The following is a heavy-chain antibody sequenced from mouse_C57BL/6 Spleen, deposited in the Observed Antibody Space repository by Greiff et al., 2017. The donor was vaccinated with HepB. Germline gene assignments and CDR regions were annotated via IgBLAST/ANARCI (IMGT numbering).Heavy chain of an antibody. D-gene: IGHD3-2*02. CDR1: GYSFTDYN. V-gene: IGHV1-39*01. CDR2: INPNYGTT. CDR3: ARSGSGYPLYAMDY. J-gene: IGHJ4*01. Sequence: VKPGASVKISCKASGYSFTDYNMNWVKQSNGKSLEWIGVINPNYGTTSYNQKFKGKATLTVDQSSSTAYMQLNSLTSEDSAVYYCARSGSGYPLYAMDYWGQGTSVTVSS.